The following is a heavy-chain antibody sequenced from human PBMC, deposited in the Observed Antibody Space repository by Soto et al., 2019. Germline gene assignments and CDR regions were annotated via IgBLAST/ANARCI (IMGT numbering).Heavy chain of an antibody. CDR3: ARDNLAFQGAFDL. D-gene: IGHD3-16*01. Sequence: XVSLRLSCAASGFVFSDFQFNGVRQAPGGGLEWLSSITGTSAFTEYAESIEGRFTISRDNPNKLLFLHMDNLRPEDTAVYYCARDNLAFQGAFDLWGQGTLVTVSS. V-gene: IGHV3-21*01. J-gene: IGHJ4*02. CDR1: GFVFSDFQ. CDR2: ITGTSAFT.